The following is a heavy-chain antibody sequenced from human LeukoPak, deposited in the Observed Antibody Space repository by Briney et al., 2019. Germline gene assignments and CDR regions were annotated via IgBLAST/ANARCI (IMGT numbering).Heavy chain of an antibody. V-gene: IGHV1-46*01. CDR3: ARVGTTGATADN. CDR2: INPRGGST. J-gene: IGHJ4*02. Sequence: ASVKVSCKASGYIFTTYFMHWLRQAPGQGPEWMGIINPRGGSTDYAQKFQGRVSMTSDTSTSTVYMELKSLRSEDTAVYFCARVGTTGATADNWGQGTLVTVSS. D-gene: IGHD1/OR15-1a*01. CDR1: GYIFTTYF.